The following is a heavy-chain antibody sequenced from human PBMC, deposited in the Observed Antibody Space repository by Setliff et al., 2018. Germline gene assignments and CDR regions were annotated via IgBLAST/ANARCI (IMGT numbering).Heavy chain of an antibody. CDR1: GGSISSYY. J-gene: IGHJ5*02. Sequence: SETLSLTCTVSGGSISSYYWSWIRQPAGKGLEWIGRIYSRGNTNYNPSLKSRVTMSVDTSKNQFSLKLSSMTAADTAVYYCARDHPTYYYDSRGLGSWGQGTLVTVSS. CDR2: IYSRGNT. D-gene: IGHD3-22*01. V-gene: IGHV4-4*07. CDR3: ARDHPTYYYDSRGLGS.